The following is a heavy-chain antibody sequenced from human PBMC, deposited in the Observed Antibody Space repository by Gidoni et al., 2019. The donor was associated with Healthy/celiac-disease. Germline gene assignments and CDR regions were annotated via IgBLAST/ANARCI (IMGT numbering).Heavy chain of an antibody. V-gene: IGHV3-11*01. J-gene: IGHJ6*03. CDR1: GFTFSDYY. CDR3: ARARETGTTGGVYYYYDYMDV. CDR2: IRSSCSTI. D-gene: IGHD1-7*01. Sequence: QVQLVESGGGLVKPGGSLRLSCAASGFTFSDYYMNWIRQAPGKGLEWVSYIRSSCSTIYYADSVTGRFTISRDNAKNSLYLQRNSLRAEDTAVYYCARARETGTTGGVYYYYDYMDVWGKGTTVTVSS.